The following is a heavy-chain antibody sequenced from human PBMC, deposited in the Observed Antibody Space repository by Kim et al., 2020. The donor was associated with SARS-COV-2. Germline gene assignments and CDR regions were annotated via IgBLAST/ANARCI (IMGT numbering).Heavy chain of an antibody. CDR2: DDSY. Sequence: DDSYYDAKAVKGRITVSSDSARNTLYLQMNSLRSDDTAIYYCVKGAWLDYWGPGTLVTVSS. V-gene: IGHV3-23*01. CDR3: VKGAWLDY. J-gene: IGHJ4*02. D-gene: IGHD5-12*01.